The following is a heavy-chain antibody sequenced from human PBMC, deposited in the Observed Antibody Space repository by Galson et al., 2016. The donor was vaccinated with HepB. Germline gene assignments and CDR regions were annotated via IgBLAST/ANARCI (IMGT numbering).Heavy chain of an antibody. V-gene: IGHV4-39*07. CDR2: INHSGST. D-gene: IGHD3-16*01. CDR1: GGSISSSYYY. Sequence: SETLSLTCTVSGGSISSSYYYWAWIRQPPERGLEWIGEINHSGSTKYNPSFKSRVTISIDTPKKEFSLRLTSLTAADTATYYCARRMIRLDGFDLWGQGTVVTVSS. J-gene: IGHJ3*01. CDR3: ARRMIRLDGFDL.